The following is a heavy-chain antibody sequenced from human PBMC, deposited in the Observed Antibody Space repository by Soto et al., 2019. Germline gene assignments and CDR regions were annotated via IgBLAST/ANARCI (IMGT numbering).Heavy chain of an antibody. J-gene: IGHJ2*01. CDR1: GGSITSSSYY. D-gene: IGHD5-18*01. V-gene: IGHV4-39*02. CDR3: ARDPLWGTAMVLWYFDL. Sequence: SETLSLTCTVSGGSITSSSYYWGWIRQPPGKGLEWIGSIYYSGRAYYSPSLKSRVTISVDTSKNQFSLKLSSVTAAETAVYYCARDPLWGTAMVLWYFDLWGRGTLVTVSS. CDR2: IYYSGRA.